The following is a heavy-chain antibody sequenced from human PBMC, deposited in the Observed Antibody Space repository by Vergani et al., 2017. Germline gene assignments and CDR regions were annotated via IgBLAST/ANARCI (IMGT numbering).Heavy chain of an antibody. Sequence: QVQLQESGPGLVKPSETLSLTCTVSGGSISSYYWSWIRQPPGKGLEWIGYIYYSGSTNYNPSLKSRVTISVDTSKNQFSLKLSSVTAADTAVYYCASPPPSSNYYGSGSYYFDYWGQGTLVTVSS. CDR2: IYYSGST. D-gene: IGHD3-10*01. J-gene: IGHJ4*02. CDR1: GGSISSYY. CDR3: ASPPPSSNYYGSGSYYFDY. V-gene: IGHV4-59*01.